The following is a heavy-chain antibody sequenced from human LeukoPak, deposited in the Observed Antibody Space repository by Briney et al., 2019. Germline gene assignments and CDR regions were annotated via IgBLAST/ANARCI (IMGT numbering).Heavy chain of an antibody. CDR1: GGSINSRIYY. CDR3: ARLSGTYPSVAFDI. CDR2: IYYSGST. J-gene: IGHJ3*02. D-gene: IGHD1-26*01. Sequence: SETLSLTCTVSGGSINSRIYYWGWIRQPPGKGLEWIGSIYYSGSTYYNPSLKSRVTISVDTSRNQFSLKLNSLTAADTALYYCARLSGTYPSVAFDIWGQGAMVTVSS. V-gene: IGHV4-39*01.